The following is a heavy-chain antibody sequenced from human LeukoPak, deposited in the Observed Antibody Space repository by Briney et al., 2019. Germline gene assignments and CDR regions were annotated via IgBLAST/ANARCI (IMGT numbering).Heavy chain of an antibody. CDR1: GFTFTNYE. J-gene: IGHJ4*02. Sequence: GGALRLSCAASGFTFTNYEVSWVRQAPGKGLEWLSSIGGSGDSVFYADSVKGRFTISRDNSLNTLHLQMNSLRAEDTAFYYCGKGNTASRPGFVDWGQGTLVTVSS. V-gene: IGHV3-23*01. D-gene: IGHD5-18*01. CDR2: IGGSGDSV. CDR3: GKGNTASRPGFVD.